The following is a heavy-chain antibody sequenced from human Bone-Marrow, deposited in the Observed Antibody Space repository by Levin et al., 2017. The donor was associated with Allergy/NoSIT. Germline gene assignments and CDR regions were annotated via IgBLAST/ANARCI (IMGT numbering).Heavy chain of an antibody. Sequence: SETLSLTCTVSGGSISSSSFYWGWISQPPGKGLEWIGSISYSGSTYYNPSLRSRITVSVDTSTNQFSLKVSSVTAADTAVYYCVKGSSAVDYFDSWGQGTLVTVSS. CDR1: GGSISSSSFY. CDR2: ISYSGST. CDR3: VKGSSAVDYFDS. J-gene: IGHJ4*02. V-gene: IGHV4-39*01. D-gene: IGHD2-15*01.